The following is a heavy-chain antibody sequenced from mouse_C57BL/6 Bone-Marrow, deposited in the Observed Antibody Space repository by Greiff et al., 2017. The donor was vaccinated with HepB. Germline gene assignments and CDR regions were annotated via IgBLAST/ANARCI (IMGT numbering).Heavy chain of an antibody. CDR2: ISYDGSN. V-gene: IGHV3-6*01. D-gene: IGHD2-4*01. J-gene: IGHJ2*01. CDR1: GYSITSGYY. CDR3: ARERNYDFDY. Sequence: DVKLQESGPGLVKPSQSLSLTCSVTGYSITSGYYWNWIRQFPGNKLEWMGYISYDGSNNYNPSLKNRISITRDTSKNQFFLKLNSVTTEDTATYYCARERNYDFDYWGQGTTLTVSS.